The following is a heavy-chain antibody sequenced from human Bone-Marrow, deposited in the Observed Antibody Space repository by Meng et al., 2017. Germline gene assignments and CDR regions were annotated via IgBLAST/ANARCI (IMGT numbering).Heavy chain of an antibody. J-gene: IGHJ4*02. D-gene: IGHD2-2*01. Sequence: SETLSLTCTVSGGSISSSRYYWGWIRQPPGKGLEWIGSIYYSGSTYYNPSLKSRVTISVDTSKNQFSLKLSSVTAADTAVYYCARDRYMGQLDYWGQGTLVTVSS. CDR2: IYYSGST. V-gene: IGHV4-39*07. CDR3: ARDRYMGQLDY. CDR1: GGSISSSRYY.